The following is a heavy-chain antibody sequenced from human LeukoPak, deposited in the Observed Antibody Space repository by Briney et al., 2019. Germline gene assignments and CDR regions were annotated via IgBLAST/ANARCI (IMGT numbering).Heavy chain of an antibody. Sequence: ASVKVSCKASGGTFSSYAISWVRQAPGQGLEWMGGIIPILGTANYAQKFQGRVTITADESTSTAYMELSSLRSEDTAVYYCATKRGYSYGSPHWGQGTLVTVSS. J-gene: IGHJ4*02. CDR1: GGTFSSYA. CDR3: ATKRGYSYGSPH. CDR2: IIPILGTA. V-gene: IGHV1-69*13. D-gene: IGHD5-18*01.